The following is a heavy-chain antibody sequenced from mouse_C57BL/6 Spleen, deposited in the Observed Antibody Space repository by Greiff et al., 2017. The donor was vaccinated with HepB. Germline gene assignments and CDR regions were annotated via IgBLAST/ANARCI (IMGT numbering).Heavy chain of an antibody. CDR3: TSYGNRYFDV. V-gene: IGHV14-1*01. CDR1: GFNIKDYY. D-gene: IGHD2-1*01. CDR2: IDPEDGDT. Sequence: VQLQQSGAELVRPGASVKLSCTASGFNIKDYYMHWVKQRPEQGLEWIGRIDPEDGDTEYAPKFQGKATMTADTSSNTAYLQLSSLTSEDTAVYYCTSYGNRYFDVWGTGATVTVSS. J-gene: IGHJ1*03.